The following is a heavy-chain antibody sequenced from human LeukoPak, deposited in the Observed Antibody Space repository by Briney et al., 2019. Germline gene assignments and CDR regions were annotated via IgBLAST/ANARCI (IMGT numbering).Heavy chain of an antibody. V-gene: IGHV4-31*03. CDR2: IWNSGNS. CDR3: ARYHCGSTYRPGVDF. Sequence: RSSETLSLTCTVSAGSINSGGYFWTWVRQHPGEGLEWIGYIWNSGNSYYNPSLSSRVIISADSSKSTFSLKLSSVTAADTAVYYCARYHCGSTYRPGVDFYGQGTLVTVSS. J-gene: IGHJ4*02. D-gene: IGHD2-2*01. CDR1: AGSINSGGYF.